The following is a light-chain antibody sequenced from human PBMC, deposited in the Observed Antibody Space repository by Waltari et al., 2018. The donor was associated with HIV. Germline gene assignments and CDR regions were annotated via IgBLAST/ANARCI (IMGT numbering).Light chain of an antibody. V-gene: IGLV2-14*03. Sequence: QSALTQPASVSGSPGQSITISCTGASSDVGGYDYVSWYQQHQGKAPKLMIYEVTNRPSGISNRFSGSKSGNTASLTISGLQAEDEADYYCSSYRSSSTFVFGTGTKVTVL. CDR1: SSDVGGYDY. J-gene: IGLJ1*01. CDR3: SSYRSSSTFV. CDR2: EVT.